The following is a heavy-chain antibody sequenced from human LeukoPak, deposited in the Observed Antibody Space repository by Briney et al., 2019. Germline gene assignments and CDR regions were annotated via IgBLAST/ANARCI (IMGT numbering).Heavy chain of an antibody. V-gene: IGHV3-23*01. Sequence: GGSLRLSCAASGFTFSSYAMSWVRQAPGKGLECVSVISGSGGSTYYADSVKGRFTISRDNSKNTLYLQMNSLRAEDTAVYYCAKSGARPDYYYYMDVWGKGTTVTVSS. CDR2: ISGSGGST. CDR3: AKSGARPDYYYYMDV. CDR1: GFTFSSYA. D-gene: IGHD6-6*01. J-gene: IGHJ6*03.